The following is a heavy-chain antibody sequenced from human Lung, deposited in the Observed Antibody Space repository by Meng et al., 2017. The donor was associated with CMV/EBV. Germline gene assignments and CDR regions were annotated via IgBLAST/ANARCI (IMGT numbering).Heavy chain of an antibody. V-gene: IGHV3-7*01. Sequence: GESLKISCAASGFTFNSFWMSWVRQAPGKGLEWVASIHQDGSESFYVESVRGRFTISRDNAKNSLYVQMSSLRAEDTAVYYCARELGGYSHGKNSGYHQYGMDVWGQGTTVTVSS. J-gene: IGHJ6*02. CDR2: IHQDGSES. CDR1: GFTFNSFW. D-gene: IGHD5-18*01. CDR3: ARELGGYSHGKNSGYHQYGMDV.